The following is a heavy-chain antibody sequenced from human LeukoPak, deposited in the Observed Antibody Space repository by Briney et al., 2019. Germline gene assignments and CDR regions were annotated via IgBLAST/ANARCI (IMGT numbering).Heavy chain of an antibody. V-gene: IGHV4-38-2*01. CDR3: ARVRYNYGDSDY. Sequence: SETLSLTCAVSGYSISSGYYWGWIRQPPGKGLEWIGTIYHNGNTYYNPSLKSRVTISVDTSKNQFSLKLSSVTAADTAVCYCARVRYNYGDSDYWGQGTLVTVSS. CDR2: IYHNGNT. J-gene: IGHJ4*02. D-gene: IGHD5-18*01. CDR1: GYSISSGYY.